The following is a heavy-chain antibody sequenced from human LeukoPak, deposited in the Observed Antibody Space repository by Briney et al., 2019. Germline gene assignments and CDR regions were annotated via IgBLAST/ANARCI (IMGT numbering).Heavy chain of an antibody. CDR1: GFTFNRCW. J-gene: IGHJ1*01. D-gene: IGHD2-21*02. Sequence: PGGSLRLSCVVSGFTFNRCWMNWVRQAPGKGLEWVAHINPDGRDTYYVDSGKGRFTIPRDNAQNSMYLQMNSLRVEDTAVYYCTSWGDTTAEYFQRWGQGTLVTVSS. CDR2: INPDGRDT. CDR3: TSWGDTTAEYFQR. V-gene: IGHV3-7*01.